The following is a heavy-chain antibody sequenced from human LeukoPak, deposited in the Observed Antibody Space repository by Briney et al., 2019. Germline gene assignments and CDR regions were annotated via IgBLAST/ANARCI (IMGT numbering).Heavy chain of an antibody. CDR1: GYTFTNYG. D-gene: IGHD2-2*01. CDR3: VRWYCSSTSCYVGAFDM. CDR2: ISPYNDYT. V-gene: IGHV1-18*04. J-gene: IGHJ3*02. Sequence: ASVKVSCKASGYTFTNYGISWVRQAPGQGLEWMGWISPYNDYTNYAQKLQGRVTMTTDTSTSTGYMELRSLRSDDTAVYYCVRWYCSSTSCYVGAFDMWGQGTMVTVSS.